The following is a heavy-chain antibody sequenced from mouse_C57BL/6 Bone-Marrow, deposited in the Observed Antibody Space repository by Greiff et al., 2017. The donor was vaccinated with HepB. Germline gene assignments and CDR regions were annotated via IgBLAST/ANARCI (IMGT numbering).Heavy chain of an antibody. CDR1: GYSITSGYY. D-gene: IGHD4-1*01. CDR2: ISYDGSN. V-gene: IGHV3-6*01. J-gene: IGHJ2*01. CDR3: ARDPRANWDAGDY. Sequence: DVQLQESGPGLVKPSQSLSLTCSVTGYSITSGYYWNWIRQFPGNKLEWMGYISYDGSNNYNPSLKNRISITRDTSKNQFFLKLNSVTTEDTATYYCARDPRANWDAGDYWGQGTTLTVSS.